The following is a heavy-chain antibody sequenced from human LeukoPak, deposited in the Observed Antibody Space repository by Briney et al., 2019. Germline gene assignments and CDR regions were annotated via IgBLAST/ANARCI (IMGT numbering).Heavy chain of an antibody. CDR1: GGSIRTGSYY. Sequence: SQTLSLTCTVSGGSIRTGSYYWSWIRQPAGKELQWIGRIFTSGSTNYNPSLKSRVTISVDTSKNQFSLKLSSVTAADMAVYYCARDSSSPRVKYFQHWGQGTLVTVSS. CDR3: ARDSSSPRVKYFQH. J-gene: IGHJ1*01. D-gene: IGHD6-6*01. V-gene: IGHV4-61*02. CDR2: IFTSGST.